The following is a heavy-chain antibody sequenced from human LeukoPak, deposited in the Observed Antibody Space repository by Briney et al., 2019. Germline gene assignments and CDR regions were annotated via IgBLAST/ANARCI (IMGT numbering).Heavy chain of an antibody. V-gene: IGHV1-69*05. Sequence: ASVKVSCKASGGTFSSYAISWVRQAPGQGLEWMGGIIPIFGTANYAQKFQGRATITTDESTSTAYMELSSLRSEDTAVYYCARNDIVATVGYYYYMDVWGKGTTVTVSS. CDR1: GGTFSSYA. D-gene: IGHD5-12*01. CDR2: IIPIFGTA. CDR3: ARNDIVATVGYYYYMDV. J-gene: IGHJ6*03.